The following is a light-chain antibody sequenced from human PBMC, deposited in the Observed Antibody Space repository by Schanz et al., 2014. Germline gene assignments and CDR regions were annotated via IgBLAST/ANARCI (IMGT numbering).Light chain of an antibody. V-gene: IGLV2-14*03. Sequence: QSALTQPASVSGSPGQSITISCIGNSSDFADYRYVSWYQQHPGKAPKFIIYDVSNRPSGVSNRFSGAKSGNTASLTISGLQAEDEADYYCTSYTTSRTPNWLFGGGTKLTVL. J-gene: IGLJ3*02. CDR2: DVS. CDR3: TSYTTSRTPNWL. CDR1: SSDFADYRY.